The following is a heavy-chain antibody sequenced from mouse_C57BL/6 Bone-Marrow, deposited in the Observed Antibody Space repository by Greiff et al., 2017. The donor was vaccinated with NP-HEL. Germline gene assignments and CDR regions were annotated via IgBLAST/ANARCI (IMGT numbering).Heavy chain of an antibody. V-gene: IGHV5-4*01. Sequence: EVMLVESGGGLVKPGGSLKLSCAASGFTFSSYAMSWVRQTPEKRLEWVATISDGGSYTYYPDNVKGRFTISRDNAKTNLYLQMSHLKSEDTAMYYCARDRGLLYRYFDVWGTGTTVTVSS. CDR1: GFTFSSYA. D-gene: IGHD2-3*01. CDR3: ARDRGLLYRYFDV. CDR2: ISDGGSYT. J-gene: IGHJ1*03.